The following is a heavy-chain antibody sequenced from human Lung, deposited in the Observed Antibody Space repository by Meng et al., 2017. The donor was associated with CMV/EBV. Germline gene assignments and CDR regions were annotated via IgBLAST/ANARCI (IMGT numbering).Heavy chain of an antibody. CDR1: GYTFTSYN. CDR3: ARRGEVYDIATRGRDWEFDR. D-gene: IGHD5/OR15-5a*01. CDR2: LNPYNGAT. V-gene: IGHV1-18*04. Sequence: ASVKVSXKASGYTFTSYNIHWVRQAPGQGLEWMGWLNPYNGATKYAQMVQGRITMTAETATTTAYMELRTLRLDHTAVYYCARRGEVYDIATRGRDWEFDRWGQGXLVTVSS. J-gene: IGHJ4*02.